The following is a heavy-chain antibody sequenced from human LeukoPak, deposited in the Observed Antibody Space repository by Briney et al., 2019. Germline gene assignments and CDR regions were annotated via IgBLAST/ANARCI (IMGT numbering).Heavy chain of an antibody. CDR3: ARESLGPPYYFDF. CDR2: IYTSGRT. D-gene: IGHD1-26*01. V-gene: IGHV4-61*02. CDR1: GGSISSGTFY. Sequence: SETLSLTCTVSGGSISSGTFYWSWIRQPAGKGLEWIGRIYTSGRTNCNPSLKSRVTISVDTSKNQFSPKLNSVTAADTAVYYCARESLGPPYYFDFWGQGTLVTVSS. J-gene: IGHJ4*02.